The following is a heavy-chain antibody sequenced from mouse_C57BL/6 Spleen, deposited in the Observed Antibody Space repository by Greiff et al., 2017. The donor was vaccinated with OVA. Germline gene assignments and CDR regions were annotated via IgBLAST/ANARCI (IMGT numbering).Heavy chain of an antibody. CDR2: LYPGDGDT. Sequence: QVHVKQSGAELVKPGASVKISCKASGYAFSRYWMNWVKQRPGKGLAWIGQLYPGDGDTNYNGKFKGKATLTADKSSSTAYMQLSSLTSEDSAVYFCARSWTGAMDYWGQGTSVTVSS. CDR3: ARSWTGAMDY. V-gene: IGHV1-80*01. J-gene: IGHJ4*01. CDR1: GYAFSRYW.